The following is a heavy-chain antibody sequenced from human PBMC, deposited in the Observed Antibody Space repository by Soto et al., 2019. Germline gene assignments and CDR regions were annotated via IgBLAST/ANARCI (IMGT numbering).Heavy chain of an antibody. CDR1: GGSFSGYY. CDR2: INHSGST. Sequence: SETLSLTCAVYGGSFSGYYWSWIRQPPGKGLEWIGEINHSGSTNYNPSLKSRVTISVDTSKNQFSLKLSSVTAADTAVYYCARGLYSSSWVPFDYWGQGTQVTVSS. J-gene: IGHJ4*02. V-gene: IGHV4-34*01. D-gene: IGHD6-13*01. CDR3: ARGLYSSSWVPFDY.